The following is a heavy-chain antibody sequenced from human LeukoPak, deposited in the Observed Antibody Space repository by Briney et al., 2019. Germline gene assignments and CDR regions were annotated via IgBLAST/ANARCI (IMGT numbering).Heavy chain of an antibody. D-gene: IGHD6-6*01. J-gene: IGHJ2*01. Sequence: SETLSLTCTVSAGSIGSHHWSWIRQPPGRGLEWIGYIHYSGSSDYNLSLKSRVTISVDTSKNQFSLRLSSVTVADTAVYYCARRSVDWYFYLWGRGTLVTVSS. CDR1: AGSIGSHH. V-gene: IGHV4-59*08. CDR2: IHYSGSS. CDR3: ARRSVDWYFYL.